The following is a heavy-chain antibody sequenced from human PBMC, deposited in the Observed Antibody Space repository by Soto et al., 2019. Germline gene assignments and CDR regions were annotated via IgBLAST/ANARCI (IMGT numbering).Heavy chain of an antibody. CDR1: GSSLSPYY. CDR3: TRVGGYYGDYPNFDY. V-gene: IGHV4-59*01. Sequence: QVQLQESGPGLVKPSETLSLTCTVSGSSLSPYYWSWIRQPPGKGLEWIGYIYYTGSTKYNPTLKSRVPISLGTSRNQLSLKLSSVTAADTAVYYCTRVGGYYGDYPNFDYWGPGTPVAVSS. CDR2: IYYTGST. J-gene: IGHJ4*02. D-gene: IGHD4-17*01.